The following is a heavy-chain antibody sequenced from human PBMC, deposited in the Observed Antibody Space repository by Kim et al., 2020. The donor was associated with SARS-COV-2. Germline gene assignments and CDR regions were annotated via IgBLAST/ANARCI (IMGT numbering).Heavy chain of an antibody. D-gene: IGHD2-2*01. CDR2: FDPEDGET. CDR1: GYTLTELS. J-gene: IGHJ6*02. V-gene: IGHV1-24*01. CDR3: ATGQTIVVVPAAIRSYYDYYGMVV. Sequence: ASVKVSCKVSGYTLTELSMHWVRQAPGKGLEWMGGFDPEDGETIYAQKFQGRVTMTEDTSTDTAYIELSSLRSEDTDVYYGATGQTIVVVPAAIRSYYDYYGMVVWGQGTTVTDPS.